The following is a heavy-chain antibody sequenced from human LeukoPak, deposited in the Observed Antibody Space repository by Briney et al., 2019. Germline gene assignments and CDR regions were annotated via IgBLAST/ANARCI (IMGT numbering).Heavy chain of an antibody. CDR3: ARHGNYDFWSGYYFDY. J-gene: IGHJ4*02. D-gene: IGHD3-3*01. Sequence: SETLSLTCTVSGGSISSSSYYWGWIRQPPGKGLEWIGGIYYSGSTYYNPSLKSRVTISVDTSKNQFSLKLSSVTAADTAVYYCARHGNYDFWSGYYFDYWGQGTLVTVSS. CDR1: GGSISSSSYY. V-gene: IGHV4-39*01. CDR2: IYYSGST.